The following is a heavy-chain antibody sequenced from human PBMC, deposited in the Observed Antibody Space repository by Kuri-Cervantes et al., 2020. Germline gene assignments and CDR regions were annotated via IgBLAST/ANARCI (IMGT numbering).Heavy chain of an antibody. J-gene: IGHJ6*03. CDR2: IYHSGST. V-gene: IGHV4-4*02. D-gene: IGHD3-10*01. Sequence: GSLRLSCGVSGGSISSSNWWTWVRQPPGKGLEWIGEIYHSGSTNYNPSLKSRVTISVDKSKNQFSLKLSSVTAADTAVYYCARVSTMVQGNYYYYMDVWGQGTTVTVSS. CDR1: GGSISSSNW. CDR3: ARVSTMVQGNYYYYMDV.